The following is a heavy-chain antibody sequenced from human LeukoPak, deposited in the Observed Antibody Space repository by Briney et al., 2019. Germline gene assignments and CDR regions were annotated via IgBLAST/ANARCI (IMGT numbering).Heavy chain of an antibody. CDR2: ISSSSIYT. Sequence: GGSLRLSCAVSGFTFSRYSMNWVRQAPGKGLDWVSFISSSSIYTYYADSVKGRFTISRDNSKNMLYLQMNSLRAEDTAVYYCARVLHKRNYDSSDYYGYWGQGILVTVSS. J-gene: IGHJ4*02. D-gene: IGHD3-22*01. V-gene: IGHV3-21*01. CDR3: ARVLHKRNYDSSDYYGY. CDR1: GFTFSRYS.